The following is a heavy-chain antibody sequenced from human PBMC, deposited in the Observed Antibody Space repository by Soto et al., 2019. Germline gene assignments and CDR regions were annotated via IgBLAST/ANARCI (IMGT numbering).Heavy chain of an antibody. V-gene: IGHV3-33*01. CDR1: GFTFSSYG. D-gene: IGHD4-17*01. CDR2: IWYDGSNK. J-gene: IGHJ4*02. CDR3: ARDLTSYGGNPFDY. Sequence: QVQLVESGGGVVQPGRSLRLSCAASGFTFSSYGMHWVRQAPGKGLEWVAVIWYDGSNKYYADSVKGRFTISRDNSKNTLYLQMNSLRAEDTAVYYCARDLTSYGGNPFDYWGQGTLVTVSS.